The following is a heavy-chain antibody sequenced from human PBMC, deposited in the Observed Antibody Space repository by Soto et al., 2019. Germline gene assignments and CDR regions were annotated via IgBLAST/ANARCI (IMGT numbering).Heavy chain of an antibody. CDR1: GFTFSSYA. D-gene: IGHD4-17*01. Sequence: RRLSCAASGFTFSSYAMTWVRQAPGKGLEWVSGVSGTGGSAYYADSVKGRFTISRDKSTNTLYLHMNSLRAEDTAVYYCARGSAYSDYGLEYWGQGALVTVSS. V-gene: IGHV3-23*01. CDR3: ARGSAYSDYGLEY. J-gene: IGHJ4*02. CDR2: VSGTGGSA.